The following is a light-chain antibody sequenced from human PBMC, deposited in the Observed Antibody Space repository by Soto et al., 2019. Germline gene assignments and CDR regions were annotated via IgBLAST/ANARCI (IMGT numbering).Light chain of an antibody. CDR1: ALPKQN. CDR2: KDI. Sequence: SYELTQTPSVSVSPGQTARITCSGDALPKQNAYWYQQKPGQAPVLVIYKDIERPSGIPERFSGSSSGTTVTLTISRVQAEDEADYYCQSADSSGIYYFFGTGTKLTVL. CDR3: QSADSSGIYYF. J-gene: IGLJ1*01. V-gene: IGLV3-25*03.